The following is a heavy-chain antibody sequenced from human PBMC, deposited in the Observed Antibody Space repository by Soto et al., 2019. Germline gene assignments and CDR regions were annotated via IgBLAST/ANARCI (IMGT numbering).Heavy chain of an antibody. J-gene: IGHJ4*02. CDR3: AREGIAARARYENPLRFGY. V-gene: IGHV1-2*02. CDR2: INPNSGGT. Sequence: ASVKVSCKASGYTFTGYYMHWVRQAPGQGLEWMGWINPNSGGTNYAQKFQGRVSMTRDTSISTAYMELSRLRSDDTAVYYCAREGIAARARYENPLRFGYWGQGTLVTVSS. D-gene: IGHD6-6*01. CDR1: GYTFTGYY.